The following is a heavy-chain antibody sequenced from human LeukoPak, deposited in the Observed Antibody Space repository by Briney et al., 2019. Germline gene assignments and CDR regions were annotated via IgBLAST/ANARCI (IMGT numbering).Heavy chain of an antibody. CDR1: GGSISSYY. CDR3: ARGAGYYDYYYYGMDV. J-gene: IGHJ6*02. CDR2: IYYSGGT. V-gene: IGHV4-59*12. Sequence: SETLSLTCTVSGGSISSYYWSWIRQPPGKGLEWIGSIYYSGGTYYNPSLKSRVRMSVDSSKNQFSLTLSSVTAADTAVYYCARGAGYYDYYYYGMDVWGQGTTVTVSS. D-gene: IGHD3-22*01.